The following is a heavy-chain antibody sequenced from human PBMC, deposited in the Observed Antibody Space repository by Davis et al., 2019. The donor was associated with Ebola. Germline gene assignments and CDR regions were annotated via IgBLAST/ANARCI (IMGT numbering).Heavy chain of an antibody. J-gene: IGHJ4*02. D-gene: IGHD2-8*01. CDR2: IYYSGST. Sequence: SETLSLTCTVSGGSISRYYWSWIRQPPGKGLEWIGYIYYSGSTYYNPSLKSRVTMSVDTSKNQFSLRLSSVTAADTAIYYCARQMVGLFDYWGQGTLVTVSS. CDR3: ARQMVGLFDY. V-gene: IGHV4-59*04. CDR1: GGSISRYY.